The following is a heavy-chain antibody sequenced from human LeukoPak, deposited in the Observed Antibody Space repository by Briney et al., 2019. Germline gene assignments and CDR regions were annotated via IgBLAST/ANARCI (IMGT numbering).Heavy chain of an antibody. CDR1: GGTISSSSYY. Sequence: PSETLSLTCTVSGGTISSSSYYWGWIRQPPGKGLEWIGSIYYSGSTYYNPSLKSRVTISVDTSKNQFSLKLSSVTAADTAVYYCASCAELLGATGAFDIWGQGTMVTVSS. J-gene: IGHJ3*02. CDR2: IYYSGST. CDR3: ASCAELLGATGAFDI. V-gene: IGHV4-39*01. D-gene: IGHD1-26*01.